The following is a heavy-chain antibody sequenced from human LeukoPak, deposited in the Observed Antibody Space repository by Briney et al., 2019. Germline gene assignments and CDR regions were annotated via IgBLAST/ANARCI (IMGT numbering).Heavy chain of an antibody. J-gene: IGHJ6*04. CDR3: ARGNGGYGLFLNNHYGMDV. Sequence: SETLSLTCAVYGGSFSGYYWSWIRQPPGKGLEWIGEINHSGSTNYNPSLKSRVTISVDTSKNQFSLKLSSVTAADTAVYYCARGNGGYGLFLNNHYGMDVWGKGTTVTVSS. CDR2: INHSGST. CDR1: GGSFSGYY. V-gene: IGHV4-34*01. D-gene: IGHD2-15*01.